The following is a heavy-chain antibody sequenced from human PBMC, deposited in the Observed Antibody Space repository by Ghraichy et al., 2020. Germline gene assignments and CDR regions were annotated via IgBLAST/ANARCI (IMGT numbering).Heavy chain of an antibody. Sequence: GGSLRLSCAASGFTFSDYWMTWVRQAPGKGLEWVANIRQDGNEIYYVDSVKGRFTISRDNAKNSLYLQMHSLRADDTAVNYCTRPRQPTYYYAMDVWGQGTTVTVSS. V-gene: IGHV3-7*01. CDR2: IRQDGNEI. J-gene: IGHJ6*02. CDR1: GFTFSDYW. D-gene: IGHD1-1*01. CDR3: TRPRQPTYYYAMDV.